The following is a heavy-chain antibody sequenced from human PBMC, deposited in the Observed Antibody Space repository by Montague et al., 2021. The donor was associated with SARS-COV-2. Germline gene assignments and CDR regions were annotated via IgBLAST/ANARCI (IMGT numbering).Heavy chain of an antibody. Sequence: SLRLSCAASGFTFSSHAMHWVRQAPGRGLEYVSAISSNGGSTYYANSVKGRFTISRDNSKNTLYLQMGSLRAEDMAVYYCARTRIAARPYFDYWGQGTLVTVSS. D-gene: IGHD6-6*01. CDR1: GFTFSSHA. CDR2: ISSNGGST. CDR3: ARTRIAARPYFDY. V-gene: IGHV3-64*01. J-gene: IGHJ4*02.